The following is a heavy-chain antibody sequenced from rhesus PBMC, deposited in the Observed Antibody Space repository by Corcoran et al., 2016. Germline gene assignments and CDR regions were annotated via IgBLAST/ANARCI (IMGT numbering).Heavy chain of an antibody. CDR1: GGSISSSY. D-gene: IGHD2-21*01. CDR2: IYGSGSST. Sequence: QLQLQESGPGLVKPSETLSVTCAVSGGSISSSYWSWIRQAPGKGLEWIGYIYGSGSSTNYNPSLKSRVTLSVDTSKNQLSLKLSSVTTADTAVYYCARVRVGVFGLDSRGQGVVVTVSS. CDR3: ARVRVGVFGLDS. J-gene: IGHJ6*01. V-gene: IGHV4-169*01.